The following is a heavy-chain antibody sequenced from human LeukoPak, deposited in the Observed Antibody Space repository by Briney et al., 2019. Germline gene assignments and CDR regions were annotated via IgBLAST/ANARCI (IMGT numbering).Heavy chain of an antibody. Sequence: ASVKVSCKASGYTFTNYHINWVRQASGQGLEWMTWINPDTGDKGYARKFQDRVTITTDTSISTAYMELSSLSSEDTAVYFCARTTSMSASGYDYWGQGTLVTVSS. CDR1: GYTFTNYH. D-gene: IGHD6-25*01. V-gene: IGHV1-8*03. CDR3: ARTTSMSASGYDY. CDR2: INPDTGDK. J-gene: IGHJ4*02.